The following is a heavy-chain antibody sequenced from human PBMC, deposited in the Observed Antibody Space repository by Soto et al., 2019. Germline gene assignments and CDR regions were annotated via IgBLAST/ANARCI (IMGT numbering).Heavy chain of an antibody. V-gene: IGHV1-69*01. Sequence: QVQLVQSGAEVKKPGSSVKVSCKASGGTFSSYAISWVRQAPGQGLEWMGGIIPIFGTANYAQKFQGRVTITADESTSTAYMELSSMRSDDTAVYYCSSSGSYYLPPLSWGQGTLVTVSS. CDR3: SSSGSYYLPPLS. D-gene: IGHD3-10*01. J-gene: IGHJ4*02. CDR2: IIPIFGTA. CDR1: GGTFSSYA.